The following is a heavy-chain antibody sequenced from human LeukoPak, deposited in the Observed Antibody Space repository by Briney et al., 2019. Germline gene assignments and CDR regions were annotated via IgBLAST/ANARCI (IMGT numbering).Heavy chain of an antibody. D-gene: IGHD3-10*01. Sequence: GGSLRLSCAASGFTFSSYGMHWVRQAPGKGLEWVAVIWYDGSNKYYADSVKGRFTISRDSTKNSLYLQMNSLRAEDTALYYCGRGGSGSYGDYFASWGQGTLVTVSS. CDR2: IWYDGSNK. CDR3: GRGGSGSYGDYFAS. CDR1: GFTFSSYG. V-gene: IGHV3-33*03. J-gene: IGHJ4*02.